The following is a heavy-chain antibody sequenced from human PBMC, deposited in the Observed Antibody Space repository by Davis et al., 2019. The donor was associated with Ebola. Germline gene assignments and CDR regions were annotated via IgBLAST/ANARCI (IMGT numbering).Heavy chain of an antibody. CDR3: AKDYSSSWYGLWGYYGMDV. Sequence: GGSLRLSCAASGFTFSSYGMHWVRQAPGKGLEWVAVISYDGSNKYYADSVKGRFTISRDNSKNTLYLQMNSLRAEDTAVYYCAKDYSSSWYGLWGYYGMDVWGQGTTVTVSS. V-gene: IGHV3-30*18. CDR2: ISYDGSNK. CDR1: GFTFSSYG. D-gene: IGHD6-13*01. J-gene: IGHJ6*02.